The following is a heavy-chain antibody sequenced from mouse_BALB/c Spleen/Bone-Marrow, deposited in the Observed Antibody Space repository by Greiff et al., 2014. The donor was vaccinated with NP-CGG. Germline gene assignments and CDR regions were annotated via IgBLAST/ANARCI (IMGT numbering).Heavy chain of an antibody. D-gene: IGHD4-1*01. Sequence: EVKLQESGGGLVQPGGSRKLSCAASGSTFSSFGMHWVRQAPEKGLEWVAYISSGSSTIFYADTVKGRFTVSRDNPKNTLFLQMTSLRSEDTAMYYCTRGGNWDDFDYWGQGTTLTVSS. CDR3: TRGGNWDDFDY. V-gene: IGHV5-17*02. CDR2: ISSGSSTI. CDR1: GSTFSSFG. J-gene: IGHJ2*01.